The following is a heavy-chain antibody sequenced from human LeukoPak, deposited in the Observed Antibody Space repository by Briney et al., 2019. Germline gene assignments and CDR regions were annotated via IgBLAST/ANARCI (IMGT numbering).Heavy chain of an antibody. CDR1: GFTLNSYA. CDR3: ARTDTRYYYYMDV. J-gene: IGHJ6*03. CDR2: INHSGST. D-gene: IGHD5-18*01. Sequence: PGGSLRLSCAASGFTLNSYAMSWVRQAPGKGLEWIGEINHSGSTNYNPSLKSRVTISVDTSKNQFSLKLSSVTAADTAVYYCARTDTRYYYYMDVWGKGTTVTIPS. V-gene: IGHV4-34*01.